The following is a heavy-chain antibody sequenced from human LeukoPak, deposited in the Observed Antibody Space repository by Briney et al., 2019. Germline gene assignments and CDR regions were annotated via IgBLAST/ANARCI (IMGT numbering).Heavy chain of an antibody. V-gene: IGHV3-11*01. CDR2: ISSSGSTI. CDR3: ARVGDGYNYFLDY. D-gene: IGHD5-24*01. CDR1: GFTFSDYY. Sequence: GGSLSLSRAASGFTFSDYYMSWIRQAAGKGLEWVSYISSSGSTIYYADSVKGRFTISRDNAKNSLYLQMNSLRAEDTAVYYCARVGDGYNYFLDYWGQGTLVTVSS. J-gene: IGHJ4*02.